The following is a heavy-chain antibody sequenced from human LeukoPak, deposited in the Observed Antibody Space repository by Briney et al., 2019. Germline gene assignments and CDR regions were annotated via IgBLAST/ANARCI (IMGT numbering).Heavy chain of an antibody. D-gene: IGHD1-26*01. V-gene: IGHV1-2*02. CDR1: GYTFTGYY. CDR2: INPNSGGT. CDR3: ARVGYSGALIGAFDI. Sequence: ASVKVSCKASGYTFTGYYMHWVRQAPGQGLEWMGWINPNSGGTNYAQKFQGRVTMTRDTSISTAYMELSRLRSDDTAVYSCARVGYSGALIGAFDIWGQGTMVTVSS. J-gene: IGHJ3*02.